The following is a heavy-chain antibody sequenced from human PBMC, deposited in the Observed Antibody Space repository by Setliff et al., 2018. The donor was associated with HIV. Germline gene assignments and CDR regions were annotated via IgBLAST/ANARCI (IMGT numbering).Heavy chain of an antibody. CDR2: INHSGIT. V-gene: IGHV4-34*01. J-gene: IGHJ5*02. CDR3: ASRVYYYDESAILREEGFVP. D-gene: IGHD3-22*01. CDR1: GASFSGYY. Sequence: SETLSLTCAVYGASFSGYYWAWIRQSPGTGLEWIGEINHSGITNYNPTPKSRVTISTDTSKNQFSLNLSSVTAADTAVYYCASRVYYYDESAILREEGFVPWGQGTLVTVSS.